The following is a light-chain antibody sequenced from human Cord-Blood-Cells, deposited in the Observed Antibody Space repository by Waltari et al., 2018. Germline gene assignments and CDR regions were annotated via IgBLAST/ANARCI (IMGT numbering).Light chain of an antibody. CDR3: AAWDDSLNGWV. CDR1: SCNIGSNT. V-gene: IGLV1-44*01. CDR2: SNN. J-gene: IGLJ3*02. Sequence: QSVLTQPPSASGTPGQRVTISCSGSSCNIGSNTVNWYQHLQGTPPKLLLYSNNQRPSGVPDRFSGSKSGTSASLAISGLQSEDEADYYCAAWDDSLNGWVFGGGTKLTVL.